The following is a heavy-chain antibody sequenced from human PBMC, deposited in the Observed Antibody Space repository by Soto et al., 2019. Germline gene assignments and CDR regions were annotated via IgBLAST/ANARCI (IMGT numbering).Heavy chain of an antibody. CDR2: TYYRSKWYN. V-gene: IGHV6-1*01. CDR3: ARSRTGTTGYYFDY. Sequence: QTLSLTCAISGDSVSSNSAAWNWIRQPPSRGLEWLGRTYYRSKWYNDYAVSVKSRITISPDTSKNQFSLQLNSVTPEDTAVYYCARSRTGTTGYYFDYWGQGTLVTVSS. D-gene: IGHD1-7*01. CDR1: GDSVSSNSAA. J-gene: IGHJ4*02.